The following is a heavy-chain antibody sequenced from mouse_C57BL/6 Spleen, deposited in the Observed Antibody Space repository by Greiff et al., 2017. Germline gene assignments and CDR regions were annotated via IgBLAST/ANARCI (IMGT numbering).Heavy chain of an antibody. D-gene: IGHD1-1*01. Sequence: QVQLKQPGTELVKPGASVKLSCKASGYTFTSYWMHWVKQRPGQGLEWIGNINPSNGGTNYNEKFKSKATLTVDKSSSTAYMQLSSLTSEDSAVYYCARWGLREYYFDYWGQGTTLTVSS. J-gene: IGHJ2*01. CDR1: GYTFTSYW. CDR3: ARWGLREYYFDY. CDR2: INPSNGGT. V-gene: IGHV1-53*01.